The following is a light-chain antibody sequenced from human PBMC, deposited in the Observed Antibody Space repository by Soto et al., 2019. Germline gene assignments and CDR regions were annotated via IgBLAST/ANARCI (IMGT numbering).Light chain of an antibody. CDR1: QSVAGY. J-gene: IGKJ4*01. Sequence: FVLTQSPATLSLSPGERATLSCRASQSVAGYLAWYQQKPGQAPRLLIYDASNRAAGIPARFSGSGSGTDFTLTISGPEPEDSAVYYCQQRNNWPLTFGGGTKVEIK. CDR3: QQRNNWPLT. CDR2: DAS. V-gene: IGKV3-11*01.